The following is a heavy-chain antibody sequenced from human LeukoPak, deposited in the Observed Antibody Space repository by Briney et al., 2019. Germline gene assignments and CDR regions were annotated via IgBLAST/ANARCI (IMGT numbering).Heavy chain of an antibody. J-gene: IGHJ5*02. Sequence: KPSETLSLTCAVHGGSFSGYYWSWIRQPPGKGLEWIGEINHSGTTNYNPSLKSRVTISVDTSKNQFSLRLNSVTAADTAVYYCARVRAAAGTSWFDPWGQGTLVTVSS. V-gene: IGHV4-34*01. CDR2: INHSGTT. D-gene: IGHD6-13*01. CDR1: GGSFSGYY. CDR3: ARVRAAAGTSWFDP.